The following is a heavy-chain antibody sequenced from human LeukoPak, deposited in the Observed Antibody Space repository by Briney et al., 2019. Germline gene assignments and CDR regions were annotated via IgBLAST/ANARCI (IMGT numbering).Heavy chain of an antibody. CDR3: ARGPLWFGGFDN. CDR1: GHSISNGYY. D-gene: IGHD3-10*01. CDR2: IYTSGST. Sequence: SETLSLPCTVSGHSISNGYYWGWIRQPAGKGLEWIGRIYTSGSTNYNPSLKSRVTMSVDTSKNQFSLKLSSVTAADTAVYYCARGPLWFGGFDNWGQGTLVTVSS. J-gene: IGHJ4*02. V-gene: IGHV4-4*07.